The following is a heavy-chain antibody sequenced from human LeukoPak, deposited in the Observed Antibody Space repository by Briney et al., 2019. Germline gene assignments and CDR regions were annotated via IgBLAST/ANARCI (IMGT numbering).Heavy chain of an antibody. CDR2: ISGSGGST. V-gene: IGHV3-23*01. CDR3: AKRGNYYDSSGYRSYYYYYMDV. Sequence: GGSLRLSCAASGFTFSSYEMNWVRQAPGKGLEWVSAISGSGGSTYYADSVKGRFTISRDNSKNTLYLQMNSLRAEDTAVYYCAKRGNYYDSSGYRSYYYYYMDVWGKGTTVTISS. D-gene: IGHD3-22*01. CDR1: GFTFSSYE. J-gene: IGHJ6*03.